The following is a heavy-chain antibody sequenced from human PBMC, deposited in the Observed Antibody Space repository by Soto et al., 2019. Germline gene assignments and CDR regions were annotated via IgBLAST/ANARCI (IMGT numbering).Heavy chain of an antibody. CDR2: IIPIFGTA. D-gene: IGHD4-4*01. V-gene: IGHV1-69*13. CDR1: GGTFSSYA. CDR3: ARDNSNSAGYYYYYGMDV. Sequence: GASVKVSCKASGGTFSSYAISWVRQAPGQGLEWMGGIIPIFGTANYAQKFQGRVTITADESTSTAYMELSSLRAEDTAVYYCARDNSNSAGYYYYYGMDVWGQGTTVTVSS. J-gene: IGHJ6*02.